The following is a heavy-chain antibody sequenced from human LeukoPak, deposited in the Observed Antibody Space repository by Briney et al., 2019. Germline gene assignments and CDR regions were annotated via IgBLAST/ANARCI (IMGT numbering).Heavy chain of an antibody. CDR2: IYSGGNT. V-gene: IGHV3-53*01. CDR1: GFTVSSNY. CDR3: AICGCSGGSCYGPFDY. J-gene: IGHJ4*02. D-gene: IGHD2-15*01. Sequence: GGSLRLSCAASGFTVSSNYMSWVRQAPGKGLEWVSVIYSGGNTYYADSVKGRFTISRDNSKNTLYLQMNSLRAEDTAVYYCAICGCSGGSCYGPFDYWGQGTLVTVSS.